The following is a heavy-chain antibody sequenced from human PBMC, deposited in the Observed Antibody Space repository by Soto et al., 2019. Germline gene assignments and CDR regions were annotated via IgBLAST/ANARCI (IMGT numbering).Heavy chain of an antibody. Sequence: SGPTLVNPTQTLTLTCTFSGFSLSTSGMCVSWIRQPPGKALEWLALIDWDDDKYYSTSLKTRLTISKDTSKNQVVLTMTNMDPVETATYYCAREIRFLEWDRTSPCNYGMDIWGGETTGAVSS. CDR2: IDWDDDK. CDR3: AREIRFLEWDRTSPCNYGMDI. CDR1: GFSLSTSGMC. J-gene: IGHJ6*02. D-gene: IGHD3-3*01. V-gene: IGHV2-70*01.